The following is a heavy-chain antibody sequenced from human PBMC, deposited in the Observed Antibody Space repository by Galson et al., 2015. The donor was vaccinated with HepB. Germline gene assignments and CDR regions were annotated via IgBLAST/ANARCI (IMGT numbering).Heavy chain of an antibody. CDR2: INAGNGNT. J-gene: IGHJ5*02. D-gene: IGHD3-3*01. CDR1: GYTFTSYA. Sequence: SVKVSCKASGYTFTSYAMHWVRQAPGQRLEWMGWINAGNGNTKYSQKFQGRVTITRDTSASTAYMELSSLRSEDTAVYYCARGGVFGVASSGWFDPWGQGTLVTVSS. V-gene: IGHV1-3*01. CDR3: ARGGVFGVASSGWFDP.